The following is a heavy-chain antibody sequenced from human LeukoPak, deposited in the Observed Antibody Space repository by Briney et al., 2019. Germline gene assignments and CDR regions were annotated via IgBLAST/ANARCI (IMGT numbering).Heavy chain of an antibody. D-gene: IGHD6-19*01. CDR3: ARDGRGAVAGFGADY. V-gene: IGHV1-18*01. CDR2: ISAYNGNT. CDR1: GYTFTSHG. J-gene: IGHJ4*02. Sequence: ASVKVSCKASGYTFTSHGISWVRQAPGQGLEWMGWISAYNGNTNYAQKLQGRVTMTTDTSTSTAYMELRSLRSDDTAVYYCARDGRGAVAGFGADYWGQGTLVTVSS.